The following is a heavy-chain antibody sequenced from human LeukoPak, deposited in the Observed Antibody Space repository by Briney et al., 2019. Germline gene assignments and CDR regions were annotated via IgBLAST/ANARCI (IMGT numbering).Heavy chain of an antibody. J-gene: IGHJ6*02. V-gene: IGHV1-69*13. D-gene: IGHD5-24*01. Sequence: SVKVSCKASGGTFSSYAISWVRQAPGQGLEWMGGIIALFGTANYAQKFQGRLTITADESTSAAYMELSSLRSEDTAVYYCARIRDGYNSYFFYGMDVWGQGTTVTVSS. CDR3: ARIRDGYNSYFFYGMDV. CDR2: IIALFGTA. CDR1: GGTFSSYA.